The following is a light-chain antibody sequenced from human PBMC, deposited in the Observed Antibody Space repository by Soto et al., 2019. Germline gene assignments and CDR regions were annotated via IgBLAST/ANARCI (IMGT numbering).Light chain of an antibody. Sequence: QSVLTQPPSVSAAPGQKVITSCSGSTFDIGKNYVPWYQHLPGTAPKLIIYDTEKRIAGVPDRFSASKSGTSATLAITGLQAEDEADYYCQSYNSSLSGYVFGTGTNVTVL. CDR1: TFDIGKNY. V-gene: IGLV1-51*01. CDR2: DTE. J-gene: IGLJ1*01. CDR3: QSYNSSLSGYV.